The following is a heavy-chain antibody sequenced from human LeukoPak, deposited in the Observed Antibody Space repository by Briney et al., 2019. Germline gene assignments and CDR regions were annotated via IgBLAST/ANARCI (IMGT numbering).Heavy chain of an antibody. Sequence: GGSLRLSCAASGFTFSSYGMHWVRQAPGKGLEWVAVISYDGSNKYYADSVKGRFTISRDNSKNTLYLQMNSLRAEDTAVYYCAKIPYYYDSSGYYREFFDYWGQGTLVTVSS. CDR2: ISYDGSNK. CDR3: AKIPYYYDSSGYYREFFDY. J-gene: IGHJ4*02. CDR1: GFTFSSYG. V-gene: IGHV3-30*18. D-gene: IGHD3-22*01.